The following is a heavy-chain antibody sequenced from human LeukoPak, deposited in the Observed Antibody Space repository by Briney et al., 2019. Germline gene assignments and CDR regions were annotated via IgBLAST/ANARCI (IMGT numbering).Heavy chain of an antibody. CDR2: FYSSGNN. CDR1: GGSMTSYF. D-gene: IGHD3-22*01. V-gene: IGHV4-4*07. Sequence: SETLSLTCLVSGGSMTSYFWSWIRQPAGKGLEWIGRFYSSGNNNYNPSLRSRVTMSADTSKNQFSLKLSSVTAADTAVYFCARGPYSYDSSGAFDIWGQGTMVTVSS. J-gene: IGHJ3*02. CDR3: ARGPYSYDSSGAFDI.